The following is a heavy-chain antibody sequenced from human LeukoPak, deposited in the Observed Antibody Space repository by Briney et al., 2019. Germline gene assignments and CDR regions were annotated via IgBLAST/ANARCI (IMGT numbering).Heavy chain of an antibody. CDR2: IYSSEST. CDR3: ATGLKTGLIDY. J-gene: IGHJ4*02. V-gene: IGHV3-53*01. CDR1: EFGVTNNY. D-gene: IGHD7-27*01. Sequence: GGSLRLSCAASEFGVTNNYMSWVRQAPGKGLEWVAIIYSSESTYYAASVKGRFTISRDTSKSTLYLQMNSLRAEDRALYYCATGLKTGLIDYWGQGILVTVSS.